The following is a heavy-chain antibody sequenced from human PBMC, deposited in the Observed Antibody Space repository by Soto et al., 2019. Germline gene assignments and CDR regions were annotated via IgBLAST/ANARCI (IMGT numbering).Heavy chain of an antibody. V-gene: IGHV4-30-2*01. CDR2: IYHSGST. J-gene: IGHJ6*02. Sequence: PSETLSLTCAVSGGSISSGGYSWSWIRQPPGKGLEWIGYIYHSGSTYYNPSLKSRVTISVDRSKNQFSLKLSSVTAADTAVYYCASCPGRYYGMDVWGQGTTVTVSS. CDR3: ASCPGRYYGMDV. CDR1: GGSISSGGYS.